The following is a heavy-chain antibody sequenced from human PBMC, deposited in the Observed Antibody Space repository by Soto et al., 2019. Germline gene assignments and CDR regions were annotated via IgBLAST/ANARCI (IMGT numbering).Heavy chain of an antibody. Sequence: PGESLKISCKGSGYSFTSYWISWVRQMPGKGLEWMGRIDPSDSYTNYSPSFQGHVTISADKSISTAYLQWSSLKASDTAMYYCAILRITIFEGNPPDVWGQGTTVTVSS. CDR2: IDPSDSYT. D-gene: IGHD3-3*01. V-gene: IGHV5-10-1*01. J-gene: IGHJ6*02. CDR3: AILRITIFEGNPPDV. CDR1: GYSFTSYW.